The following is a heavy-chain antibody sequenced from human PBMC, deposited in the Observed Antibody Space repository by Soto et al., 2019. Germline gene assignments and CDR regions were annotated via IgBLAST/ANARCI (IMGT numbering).Heavy chain of an antibody. CDR1: GFSFSNYA. J-gene: IGHJ3*01. V-gene: IGHV3-33*03. Sequence: QVQLVESGGGVVQPGRSLRLSCIASGFSFSNYAMYWVRQAPGKGLEWVAIIWYDGSYDNYADSVKGRFTISRDNAKNTLFLQMNSLRIEDTAVYFCARKEVDTFDPWGRGTMVTVSS. CDR2: IWYDGSYD. CDR3: ARKEVDTFDP.